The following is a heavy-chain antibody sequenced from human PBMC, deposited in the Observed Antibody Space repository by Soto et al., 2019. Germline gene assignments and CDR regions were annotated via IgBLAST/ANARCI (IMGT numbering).Heavy chain of an antibody. CDR1: GFTFSSYW. V-gene: IGHV3-7*01. J-gene: IGHJ4*02. CDR2: IKQDGSEK. D-gene: IGHD2-21*01. CDR3: ARVKVLHSMIDPIDY. Sequence: GGSLRLSCAASGFTFSSYWMSWFRQAPGKGLEWVANIKQDGSEKYYVDSVKGRFTISRDNAKNSLYLQMNSLRAEDTAVYYCARVKVLHSMIDPIDYWGQGTLVTVSS.